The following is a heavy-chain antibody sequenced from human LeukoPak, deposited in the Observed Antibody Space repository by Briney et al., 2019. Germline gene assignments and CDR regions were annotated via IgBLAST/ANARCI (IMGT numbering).Heavy chain of an antibody. Sequence: SETQSLTCAVYGGSFSGYYWSWIRQPPGKGLEWIGEINHSGSTNYNPSLKSRVTMSVDTSKNQLSLKLRSVTAADTAVYYCARGLYSYAINWGQGTLVTVSS. CDR3: ARGLYSYAIN. J-gene: IGHJ4*02. CDR2: INHSGST. CDR1: GGSFSGYY. V-gene: IGHV4-34*01. D-gene: IGHD3-16*01.